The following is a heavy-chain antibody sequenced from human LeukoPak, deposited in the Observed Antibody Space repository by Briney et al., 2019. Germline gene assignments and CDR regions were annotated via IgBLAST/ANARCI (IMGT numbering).Heavy chain of an antibody. CDR1: GGSMSSHY. Sequence: PPETLSLTCSVSGGSMSSHYWSWIRQPPGKGLEWIGYIYYSVKTYYNPSLQSRVTISVDTSKNHFSLRLTSVTAADTAIYSCARLLDNDSSGDPDTFDMWGQGTMVTVSS. D-gene: IGHD3-22*01. J-gene: IGHJ3*02. CDR2: IYYSVKT. V-gene: IGHV4-59*11. CDR3: ARLLDNDSSGDPDTFDM.